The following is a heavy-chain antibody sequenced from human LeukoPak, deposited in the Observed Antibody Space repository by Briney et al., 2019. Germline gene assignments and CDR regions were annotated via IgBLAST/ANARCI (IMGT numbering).Heavy chain of an antibody. CDR3: ARDSSDGSSWYYFDY. CDR1: GFTFSSYS. Sequence: GGSLRLSCAASGFTFSSYSMNWVRQDPGKGLEWVSSISSSSSYIYYADSVKGRFTISTDNAKNSLYLQMNSLRAEDAAVYYCARDSSDGSSWYYFDYWGRGTLVTVSS. V-gene: IGHV3-21*01. J-gene: IGHJ4*02. CDR2: ISSSSSYI. D-gene: IGHD6-13*01.